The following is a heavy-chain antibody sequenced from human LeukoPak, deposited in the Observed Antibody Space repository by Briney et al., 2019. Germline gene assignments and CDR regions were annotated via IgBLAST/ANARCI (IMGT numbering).Heavy chain of an antibody. CDR2: ISRRDDYT. J-gene: IGHJ4*02. CDR1: GFAFSSYA. V-gene: IGHV3-23*01. Sequence: QPGGSLRLSCAASGFAFSSYAMSWVRQPPGKGLEWVSVISRRDDYTYYADSVKGRFTISRDNSKNTLYLQMNTLRAEDTAVYYFANDYRSGSFHDFWGQGTLVTVSS. D-gene: IGHD3-10*01. CDR3: ANDYRSGSFHDF.